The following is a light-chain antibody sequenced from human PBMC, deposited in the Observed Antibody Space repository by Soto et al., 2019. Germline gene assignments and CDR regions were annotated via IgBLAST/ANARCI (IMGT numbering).Light chain of an antibody. V-gene: IGLV2-14*01. Sequence: QSALTQPASVSGSPGQSITISCTGTSSDVGGYNYVSWYQQHPGKAPKLMIYDVSNRPSGVSNRFSGSKSGNTASLTISGPQAEDEVDYYCSSYTSSSTLDVVFGGGTKPPS. CDR1: SSDVGGYNY. J-gene: IGLJ2*01. CDR3: SSYTSSSTLDVV. CDR2: DVS.